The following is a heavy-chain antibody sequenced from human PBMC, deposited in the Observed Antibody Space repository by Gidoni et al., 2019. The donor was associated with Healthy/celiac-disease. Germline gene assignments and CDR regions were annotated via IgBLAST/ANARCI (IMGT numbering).Heavy chain of an antibody. CDR2: IYYSGST. D-gene: IGHD6-6*01. CDR3: ARPHGDIAARPYWFDP. J-gene: IGHJ5*02. Sequence: QLQLQESGPGLVKPSETLSLTCTVSGGSISSSSYYWGWIRQPPGKGLEWIGSIYYSGSTYYNPSLKSRVTISVDTSKNQFSLKLSSVTAADTAVYYCARPHGDIAARPYWFDPWGQGTLVTVSS. V-gene: IGHV4-39*01. CDR1: GGSISSSSYY.